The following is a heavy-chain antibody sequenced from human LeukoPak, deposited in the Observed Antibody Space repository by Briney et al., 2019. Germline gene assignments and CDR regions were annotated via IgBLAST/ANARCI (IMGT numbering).Heavy chain of an antibody. CDR3: ARDTGQLDEDY. D-gene: IGHD2-8*02. CDR1: GYTFTSYG. Sequence: ASVKVSCKASGYTFTSYGISWVRQAPGQGLEWMGCISAYNGNTNYAQKIPGRVTITTDTSTSTASLELRSLRSDDTAVYYCARDTGQLDEDYWGQGTLVTVSS. CDR2: ISAYNGNT. J-gene: IGHJ4*02. V-gene: IGHV1-18*01.